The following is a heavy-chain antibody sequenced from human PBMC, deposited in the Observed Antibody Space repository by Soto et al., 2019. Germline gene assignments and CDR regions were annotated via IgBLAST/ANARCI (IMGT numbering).Heavy chain of an antibody. CDR3: ARDISPRDIVVVPAARSDSNYGMDV. Sequence: ASVKVSCKAPGGTFSSYAISWVRQAPGQGLEWMGGIIPIFGTANYAQKFQGRVTSTADESTSTAYMELSSLRSEDTAVYYCARDISPRDIVVVPAARSDSNYGMDVWGQGTTVTVSS. CDR1: GGTFSSYA. V-gene: IGHV1-69*13. D-gene: IGHD2-2*01. J-gene: IGHJ6*02. CDR2: IIPIFGTA.